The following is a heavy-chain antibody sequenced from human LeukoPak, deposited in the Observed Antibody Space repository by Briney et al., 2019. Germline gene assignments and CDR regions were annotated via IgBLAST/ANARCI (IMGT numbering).Heavy chain of an antibody. CDR2: IYTSGST. V-gene: IGHV4-61*02. J-gene: IGHJ5*02. Sequence: SETLSLTCTVSGGSISSGSYYWSWIRQPAGNGLEWIGRIYTSGSTNYNPSLKSRVTISVDTSKNQFSLKLTSVTAADTAVYYCARPVPSRLGWFDPWGQGTLVTVSS. D-gene: IGHD1-1*01. CDR3: ARPVPSRLGWFDP. CDR1: GGSISSGSYY.